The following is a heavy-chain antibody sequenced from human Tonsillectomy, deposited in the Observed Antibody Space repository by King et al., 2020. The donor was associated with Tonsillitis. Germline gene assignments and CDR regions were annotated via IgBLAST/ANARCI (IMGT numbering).Heavy chain of an antibody. CDR2: ISSSSTI. V-gene: IGHV3-48*02. J-gene: IGHJ4*02. CDR1: GFTFSSYS. D-gene: IGHD6-19*01. Sequence: VQLVESGGGLVQPGGSLRLSCAASGFTFSSYSMNWVRQAPGKGLEWVSYISSSSTIYYADSVKGRFTISRDNAKNSLYLQMNSLRDEDTAVYYCASAPVAGIYKYYFDYWGQGTLVTVSS. CDR3: ASAPVAGIYKYYFDY.